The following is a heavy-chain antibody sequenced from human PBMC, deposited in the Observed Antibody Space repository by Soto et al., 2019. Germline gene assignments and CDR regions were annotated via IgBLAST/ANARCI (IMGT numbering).Heavy chain of an antibody. V-gene: IGHV3-30-3*01. CDR2: ISYDGSNK. Sequence: GXSLRLACAASGFTFSSYALHWFRQAPVNGLEWVAVISYDGSNKYYADSVKGRFTISRDNSKNTLYLQMNSLRAEDTVVYYCARDYYRFNSGYGFSMDVWGQGTTVTVSS. CDR3: ARDYYRFNSGYGFSMDV. CDR1: GFTFSSYA. D-gene: IGHD5-12*01. J-gene: IGHJ6*02.